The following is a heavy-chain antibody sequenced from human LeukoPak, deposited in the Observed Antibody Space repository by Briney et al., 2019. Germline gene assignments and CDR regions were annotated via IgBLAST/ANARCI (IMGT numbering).Heavy chain of an antibody. D-gene: IGHD3-22*01. Sequence: GRSLRLSCAASGFTFSSYAMHWVRQAPGKGLEWVAVISYDGSNKCYADSVKGRFTISRDNPKNTLYLQMNSLRAEDTAVYYCARGLAYYYDSSAYFLDYWGQGTLVTVSS. V-gene: IGHV3-30*04. CDR3: ARGLAYYYDSSAYFLDY. CDR1: GFTFSSYA. CDR2: ISYDGSNK. J-gene: IGHJ4*02.